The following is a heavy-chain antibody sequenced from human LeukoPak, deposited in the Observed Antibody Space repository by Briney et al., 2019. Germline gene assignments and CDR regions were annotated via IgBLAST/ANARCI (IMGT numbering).Heavy chain of an antibody. CDR3: ARELGYCSGGSCYQFDY. J-gene: IGHJ4*02. D-gene: IGHD2-15*01. Sequence: SETLSLTCAVSGYSISSGYYWGWIRQPPGKGLEWIGSIYHSGSTYYNPSLKSRVTISVDTSKNQFFLKLNSVTAADTAVYYCARELGYCSGGSCYQFDYWGQGTLVTVSS. CDR1: GYSISSGYY. CDR2: IYHSGST. V-gene: IGHV4-38-2*01.